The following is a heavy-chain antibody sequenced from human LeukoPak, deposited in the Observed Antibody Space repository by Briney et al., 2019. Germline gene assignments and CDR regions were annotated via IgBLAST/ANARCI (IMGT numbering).Heavy chain of an antibody. J-gene: IGHJ4*02. CDR3: ARESTPVDY. CDR2: ISSSGSTI. V-gene: IGHV3-48*04. D-gene: IGHD5/OR15-5a*01. CDR1: GFTFSSYG. Sequence: GMSLRLSCAASGFTFSSYGMHWVRQAPGKGLEWVSYISSSGSTIYYADSVKGRFTISRDNAKNSLYLQMNSLRAEDTAVYYCARESTPVDYWGQGTLATVSS.